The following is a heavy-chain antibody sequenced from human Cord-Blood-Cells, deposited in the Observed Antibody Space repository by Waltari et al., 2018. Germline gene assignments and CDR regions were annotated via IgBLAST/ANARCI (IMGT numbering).Heavy chain of an antibody. CDR2: IYYSRST. J-gene: IGHJ4*02. CDR1: GGSISSSSYY. V-gene: IGHV4-39*01. Sequence: QLKLQDSGPGLVKPSETLSLTCTVSGGSISSSSYYWGWIRQPPGTGMALMGSIYYSRSTYYNPSLKSRVTISVDTSKNQFSLKLSSVTAADTAVYYCARPRYSSSWYVDYWGQGTLVTVSS. CDR3: ARPRYSSSWYVDY. D-gene: IGHD6-13*01.